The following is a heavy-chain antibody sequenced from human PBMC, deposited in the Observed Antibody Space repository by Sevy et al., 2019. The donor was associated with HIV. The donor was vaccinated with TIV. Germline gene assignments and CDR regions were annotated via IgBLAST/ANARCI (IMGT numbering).Heavy chain of an antibody. V-gene: IGHV3-43*01. CDR2: ISWDGGST. Sequence: GGSLRLSCAASGFTFDDYTMHWVRQAPGKGLEWVSLISWDGGSTYYADSVKGRFTISRDNSKNSLYLQMNSLRTEDTALYYCAKVSWSRDYYDSSGYYLDYWGQGTLVTVSS. J-gene: IGHJ4*02. D-gene: IGHD3-22*01. CDR1: GFTFDDYT. CDR3: AKVSWSRDYYDSSGYYLDY.